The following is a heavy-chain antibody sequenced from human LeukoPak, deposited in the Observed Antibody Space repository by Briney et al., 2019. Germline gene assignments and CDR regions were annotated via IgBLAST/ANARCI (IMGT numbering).Heavy chain of an antibody. Sequence: PGGSLRLSCADSGFTFSDSYMSWIRQAPGKGREWVSYISSSGSTIYYADSVKGRCTISRDNAKKSLYLQMNSLRAEDTAVYYCARENRIAVDYWGQGTLVTVSS. D-gene: IGHD2-15*01. CDR1: GFTFSDSY. CDR2: ISSSGSTI. V-gene: IGHV3-11*01. J-gene: IGHJ4*02. CDR3: ARENRIAVDY.